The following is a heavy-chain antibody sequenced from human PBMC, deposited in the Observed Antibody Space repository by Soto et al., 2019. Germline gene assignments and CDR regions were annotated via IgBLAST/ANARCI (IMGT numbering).Heavy chain of an antibody. Sequence: EVQLVESGGGMVQPGGSLKLSCVASGFTFSNAAVHWVRQTSEKGLEWLGRMRSKSNRYATDYNESVRGRFSISRDDSKNAAYFSMNSLQSDDTAIYYCWATISVSHYWGQGA. CDR3: WATISVSHY. J-gene: IGHJ4*02. CDR2: MRSKSNRYAT. CDR1: GFTFSNAA. V-gene: IGHV3-73*01. D-gene: IGHD6-19*01.